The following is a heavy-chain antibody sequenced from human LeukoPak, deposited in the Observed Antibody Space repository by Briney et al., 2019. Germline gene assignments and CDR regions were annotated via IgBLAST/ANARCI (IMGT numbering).Heavy chain of an antibody. J-gene: IGHJ6*03. Sequence: GASVKVSCKASGGTFSSYATSWVRQAPGQGLEWMGGIIPIFGTANYAQKFQGRVTITTDESTSTAYMELSSLRSEDTAVYYCARALDCSSTSCYTSIVDYYYMDVWGKGTTVTVSS. V-gene: IGHV1-69*05. CDR1: GGTFSSYA. CDR3: ARALDCSSTSCYTSIVDYYYMDV. CDR2: IIPIFGTA. D-gene: IGHD2-2*02.